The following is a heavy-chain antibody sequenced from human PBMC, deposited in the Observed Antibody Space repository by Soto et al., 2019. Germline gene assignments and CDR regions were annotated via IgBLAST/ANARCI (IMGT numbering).Heavy chain of an antibody. J-gene: IGHJ2*01. D-gene: IGHD6-19*01. V-gene: IGHV1-3*01. Sequence: QVQLVQSGAEVKKPGASVKVSCKASGYIFTNYAIHWVRQAPGQRLEWMGWINGGNGNTKYSQKFQGRVTITRDKSASTGYMDLSSLRSEDTAVYYCARSGYSSGWYHWYFDFWGRGTLVTVSS. CDR1: GYIFTNYA. CDR3: ARSGYSSGWYHWYFDF. CDR2: INGGNGNT.